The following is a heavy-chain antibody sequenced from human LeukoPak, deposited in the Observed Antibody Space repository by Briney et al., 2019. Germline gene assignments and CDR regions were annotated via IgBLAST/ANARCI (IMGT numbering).Heavy chain of an antibody. Sequence: GGSLRLSRTASGFTYSDYYMTWIRQAPGKGLEWLSYVSTDSAYTNYAGSVKGRFTISRDNAKSSLYLQLKSLTAGDTAVYYCTREDNGYFDLWGRGTLVSVSS. CDR2: VSTDSAYT. J-gene: IGHJ2*01. CDR1: GFTYSDYY. CDR3: TREDNGYFDL. D-gene: IGHD1-1*01. V-gene: IGHV3-11*05.